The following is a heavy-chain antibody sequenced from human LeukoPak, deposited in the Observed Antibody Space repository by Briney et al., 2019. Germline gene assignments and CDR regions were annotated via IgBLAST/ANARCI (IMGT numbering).Heavy chain of an antibody. Sequence: GGSLRLSCAASGFTFDDYAMHWVRQAPGKGLAWVSGISWSSGSIGYADSVKGRFTISRDNAKNSLYLQMNSLRAEDTAVYYCAKSPGGVVSTSFDNWGQGTLVTVSS. CDR1: GFTFDDYA. CDR3: AKSPGGVVSTSFDN. CDR2: ISWSSGSI. J-gene: IGHJ4*02. D-gene: IGHD2-2*01. V-gene: IGHV3-9*01.